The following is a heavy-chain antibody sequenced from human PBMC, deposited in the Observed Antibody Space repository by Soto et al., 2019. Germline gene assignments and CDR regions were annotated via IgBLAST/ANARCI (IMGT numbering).Heavy chain of an antibody. V-gene: IGHV3-33*01. J-gene: IGHJ4*02. CDR1: GFTLSSYG. Sequence: QVQLVESGGGVVQPGRSLRLSCGASGFTLSSYGMHWVRQALGKGLEGVAVICHDGSKKYYGDSVKGRFTISRDNSKNTLDLQMNNLRAEDTAVYYCARDRGSDDPIDYWGQGTLVTVSS. CDR2: ICHDGSKK. CDR3: ARDRGSDDPIDY. D-gene: IGHD2-21*01.